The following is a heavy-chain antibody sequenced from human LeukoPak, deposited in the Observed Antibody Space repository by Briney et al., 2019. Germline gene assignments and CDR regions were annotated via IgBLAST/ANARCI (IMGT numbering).Heavy chain of an antibody. Sequence: GGSLRLSCAASGFTFSTYAMSWVRQAPGKGLEWVSAISPSGGITYYEDSVKGRFTISRDNSKNTLYLQMNSLRAEDVAVYYCAKGVNYFVLEYWGQGTLVTISS. J-gene: IGHJ4*02. CDR3: AKGVNYFVLEY. CDR2: ISPSGGIT. D-gene: IGHD3-10*02. V-gene: IGHV3-23*01. CDR1: GFTFSTYA.